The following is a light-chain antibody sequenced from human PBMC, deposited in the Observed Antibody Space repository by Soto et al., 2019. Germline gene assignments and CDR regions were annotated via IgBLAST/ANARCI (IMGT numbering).Light chain of an antibody. V-gene: IGLV1-40*01. CDR3: QSYDSSLSGSGVV. J-gene: IGLJ2*01. CDR2: GNS. Sequence: QAVVTQPPSVSGAPGQRVTISCTGSSSNIGAGYDVHWYQQLPGTAPKLLIYGNSNRPSGVPDRFSGSKSGTSASLAITGLHAEDEADYYCQSYDSSLSGSGVVFGGGTKVTVL. CDR1: SSNIGAGYD.